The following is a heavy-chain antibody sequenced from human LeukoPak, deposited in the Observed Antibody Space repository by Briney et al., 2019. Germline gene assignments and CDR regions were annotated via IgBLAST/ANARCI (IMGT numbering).Heavy chain of an antibody. CDR2: ISSSSSYI. CDR1: GFTFSSYS. Sequence: GGSLRLSCAASGFTFSSYSMNWVRQAPGKGLEWVSSISSSSSYIYYADSVKGRFTISRDNAKNSLYLQMNSLRAEDTAVYYCARYPLDCGGDCYSFYTDVWGKGTTVTVSS. V-gene: IGHV3-21*01. J-gene: IGHJ6*03. D-gene: IGHD2-21*02. CDR3: ARYPLDCGGDCYSFYTDV.